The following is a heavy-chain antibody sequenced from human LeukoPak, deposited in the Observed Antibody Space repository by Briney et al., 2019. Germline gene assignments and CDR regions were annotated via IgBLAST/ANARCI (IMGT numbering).Heavy chain of an antibody. D-gene: IGHD6-13*01. Sequence: ASVKVSCKASGYTFTSYYMHWVRQAPGQGLEWMGIINPSGGSTSYAQKSQGRVTMTRDTSTSTVYMELSSLRSEDTAVYYCATGAGIAAAGPKADYWGQGTLVTVSS. J-gene: IGHJ4*02. CDR1: GYTFTSYY. CDR2: INPSGGST. V-gene: IGHV1-46*01. CDR3: ATGAGIAAAGPKADY.